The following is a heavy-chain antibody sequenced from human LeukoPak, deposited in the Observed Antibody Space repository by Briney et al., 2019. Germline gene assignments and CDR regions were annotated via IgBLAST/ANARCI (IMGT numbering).Heavy chain of an antibody. CDR3: AKDFSSRGSWYLEDVDAFDI. D-gene: IGHD6-13*01. Sequence: GGSLRLSCAASGFTFSSYGMHWVRQAPGKWLEWVAFIRYDGSNKYYADSVKGRFTISRDNSKNTLYLQMNSLRAEDTAVYYCAKDFSSRGSWYLEDVDAFDIRGQGTMVTVSS. CDR1: GFTFSSYG. V-gene: IGHV3-30*02. CDR2: IRYDGSNK. J-gene: IGHJ3*02.